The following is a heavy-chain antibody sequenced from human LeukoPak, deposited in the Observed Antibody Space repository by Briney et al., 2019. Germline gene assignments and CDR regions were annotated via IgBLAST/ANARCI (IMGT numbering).Heavy chain of an antibody. J-gene: IGHJ6*03. V-gene: IGHV3-23*01. CDR2: ISGSGGST. CDR1: GFTFSSYA. CDR3: ARVAKSYYYYYMDV. Sequence: PGGSLRLSCAASGFTFSSYAMNWVRQAPGKGLEWVSAISGSGGSTYYADSVKGRFTISRDNSKNTLYLQMNSLRAEDTAVYYCARVAKSYYYYYMDVWGKGTTVTVSS.